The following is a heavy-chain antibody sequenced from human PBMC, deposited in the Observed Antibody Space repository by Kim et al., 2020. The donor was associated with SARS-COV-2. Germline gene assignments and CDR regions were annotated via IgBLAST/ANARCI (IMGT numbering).Heavy chain of an antibody. J-gene: IGHJ1*01. D-gene: IGHD2-2*01. CDR2: IYYTGTT. CDR1: GDSVSTSSYY. CDR3: ARSYCRSGCYAGGYF. V-gene: IGHV4-39*01. Sequence: SETLSLTCTVSGDSVSTSSYYWAWIRQPPGKGLEWIGNIYYTGTTYYNPSLKRRIAISVDTSRNQFSLKLNSVTAADTAVYYCARSYCRSGCYAGGYF.